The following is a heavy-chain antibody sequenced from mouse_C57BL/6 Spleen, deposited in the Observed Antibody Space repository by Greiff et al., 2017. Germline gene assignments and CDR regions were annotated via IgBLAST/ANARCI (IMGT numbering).Heavy chain of an antibody. V-gene: IGHV1-69*01. CDR1: GYTFTSYW. CDR2: IDPSDSYT. CDR3: ARKGAYGSSYYFDY. Sequence: VKLQQPGAELVMPGASVKLSCKASGYTFTSYWMHWVKQRPGQGLEWIGEIDPSDSYTNYNQKFKGKSTLTVDKSSSTAYMQLSSLTSEDSAVYYCARKGAYGSSYYFDYWGQGTTLTVSS. J-gene: IGHJ2*01. D-gene: IGHD1-1*01.